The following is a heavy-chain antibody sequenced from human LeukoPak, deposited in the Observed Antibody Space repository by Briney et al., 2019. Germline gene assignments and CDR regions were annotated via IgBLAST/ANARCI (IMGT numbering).Heavy chain of an antibody. V-gene: IGHV3-73*01. J-gene: IGHJ5*02. Sequence: GGSLRLSCAASGFTFSGSAMHWVRQASGKGLEWVGRIRSKANSYATAYAASVKGRFTISRDDSKNTAYLQMNSLKTEDTAVYYCTRAYYYDSSGPPPGFDPWGQGTLVTVSS. CDR3: TRAYYYDSSGPPPGFDP. D-gene: IGHD3-22*01. CDR1: GFTFSGSA. CDR2: IRSKANSYAT.